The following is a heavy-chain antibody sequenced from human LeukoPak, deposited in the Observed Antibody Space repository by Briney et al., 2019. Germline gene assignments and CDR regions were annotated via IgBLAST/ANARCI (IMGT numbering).Heavy chain of an antibody. J-gene: IGHJ4*02. Sequence: ASVNLSCTASGYTFTNNDINWVRQATGQGIEWMGWVSPDSGDTGYAPNFRGRVTMTTDTSINTAYMELTSLTSEDTAIYYCTRGRAAGDWGQGTVVSVSS. D-gene: IGHD4-17*01. CDR2: VSPDSGDT. V-gene: IGHV1-8*01. CDR1: GYTFTNND. CDR3: TRGRAAGD.